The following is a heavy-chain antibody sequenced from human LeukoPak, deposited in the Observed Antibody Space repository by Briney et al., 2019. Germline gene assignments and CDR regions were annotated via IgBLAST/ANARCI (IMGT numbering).Heavy chain of an antibody. CDR3: ARDLALAAAGTGY. Sequence: ASVKVSCTASGYTFTSYAMHWVRQAPGQRLEWMGWINAGNGNTKYSQKFQGRVTITRDTSASTAYMELSSLRSEDTAVYYCARDLALAAAGTGYWGQGTLVTVSS. J-gene: IGHJ4*02. CDR1: GYTFTSYA. D-gene: IGHD6-13*01. V-gene: IGHV1-3*01. CDR2: INAGNGNT.